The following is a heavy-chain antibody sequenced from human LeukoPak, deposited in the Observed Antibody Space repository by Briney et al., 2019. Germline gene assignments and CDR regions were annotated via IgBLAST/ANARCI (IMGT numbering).Heavy chain of an antibody. CDR1: GGSISSYY. Sequence: TSETLSLTCTVSGGSISSYYWSWIRQPPGKGLEWNGYIYYSGSTNYNPSLKSRVTISVDTSKNQFSLKLSSVTAADTAVYYCARGEYGYYYGSGTYFDYWGQGTLVTVSS. CDR3: ARGEYGYYYGSGTYFDY. D-gene: IGHD3-10*01. J-gene: IGHJ4*02. V-gene: IGHV4-59*01. CDR2: IYYSGST.